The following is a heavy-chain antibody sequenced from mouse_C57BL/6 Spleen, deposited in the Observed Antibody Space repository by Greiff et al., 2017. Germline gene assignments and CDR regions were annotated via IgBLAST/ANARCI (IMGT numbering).Heavy chain of an antibody. Sequence: ESGPGLVKPSQSLSLTCSVTGYSITSGYYWNWIRQFPGNKLEWMGYISYDGSNNYNPSLKNRISITRDTSKNQFFLKLNSVTTEDTATYYCARCDYDDVWFAYWGQGTLVTVSA. D-gene: IGHD2-4*01. J-gene: IGHJ3*01. CDR2: ISYDGSN. CDR3: ARCDYDDVWFAY. CDR1: GYSITSGYY. V-gene: IGHV3-6*01.